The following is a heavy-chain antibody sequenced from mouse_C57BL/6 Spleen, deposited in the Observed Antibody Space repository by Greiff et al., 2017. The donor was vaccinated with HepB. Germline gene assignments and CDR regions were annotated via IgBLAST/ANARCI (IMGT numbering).Heavy chain of an antibody. CDR3: AREDADYGSSLDY. Sequence: QVQLQQSGPELVKPGASVKISCKASGYAFSSSWMNWVKQRPGKGLEWIGRIYPGDGDTNYNGKFKGKATLTADKSSSTAYMQLSSLTSEDSAVYFCAREDADYGSSLDYWGQGTTLTVSS. V-gene: IGHV1-82*01. CDR2: IYPGDGDT. CDR1: GYAFSSSW. D-gene: IGHD1-1*01. J-gene: IGHJ2*01.